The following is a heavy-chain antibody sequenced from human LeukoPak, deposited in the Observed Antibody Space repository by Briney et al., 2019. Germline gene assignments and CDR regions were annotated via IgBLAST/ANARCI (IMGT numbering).Heavy chain of an antibody. CDR1: GFTFSSYA. CDR3: AKDSALDPVYGSGSYDAFDI. Sequence: PGGSLRLSCAASGFTFSSYAMSWVRQAPGRGLEWVSAISGSGGSTYYADSVKGRFTISRDNSKNTLYLQMNSLRAEDTAVYYCAKDSALDPVYGSGSYDAFDIWGQGTMVTVSS. D-gene: IGHD3-10*01. CDR2: ISGSGGST. V-gene: IGHV3-23*01. J-gene: IGHJ3*02.